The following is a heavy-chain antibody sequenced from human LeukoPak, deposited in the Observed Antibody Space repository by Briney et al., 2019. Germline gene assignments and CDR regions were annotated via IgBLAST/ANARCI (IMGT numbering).Heavy chain of an antibody. Sequence: GESLRLSCAASGFTFSSYWMHWVRQAPGKGLVWVSRINSDGSSTSYADSVKGRFTISRDNAKNTLYLQMNSLRAEDTAVYYCAREVGATGFDPWGQGTLVTVSS. V-gene: IGHV3-74*01. CDR2: INSDGSST. CDR1: GFTFSSYW. J-gene: IGHJ5*02. D-gene: IGHD1-26*01. CDR3: AREVGATGFDP.